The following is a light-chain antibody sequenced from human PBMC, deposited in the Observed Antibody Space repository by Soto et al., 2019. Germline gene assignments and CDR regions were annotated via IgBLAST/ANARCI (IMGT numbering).Light chain of an antibody. J-gene: IGKJ1*01. CDR3: QQSYNTRRT. CDR2: AAS. CDR1: QSISSY. Sequence: DIQMTQSPSSLSASVGDKVTITCRASQSISSYLNWYQQKPGRAPKLLIYAASSLQGGVPSRFSGSGSGTDFSLIISTLQPEDIATYYCQQSYNTRRTFGQGTKVEIK. V-gene: IGKV1-39*01.